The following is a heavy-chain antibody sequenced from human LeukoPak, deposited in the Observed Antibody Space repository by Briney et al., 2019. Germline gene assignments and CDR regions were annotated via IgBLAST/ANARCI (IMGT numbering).Heavy chain of an antibody. CDR3: ARDSIYGDYVPFDY. J-gene: IGHJ4*02. Sequence: GRSLRLSCAASGFTFDDYAMHRVRQAPGKGLEWVSGLNWNSGGIVYADSVKGRFTISRDNAKGSLYLQMNNLRTEDTALYYCARDSIYGDYVPFDYWGQGTLVTVSS. CDR1: GFTFDDYA. D-gene: IGHD4-17*01. CDR2: LNWNSGGI. V-gene: IGHV3-9*01.